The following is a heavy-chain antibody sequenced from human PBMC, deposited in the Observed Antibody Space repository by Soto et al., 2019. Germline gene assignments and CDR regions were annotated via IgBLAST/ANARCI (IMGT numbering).Heavy chain of an antibody. CDR2: IYYSGST. V-gene: IGHV4-39*01. J-gene: IGHJ5*02. CDR3: ARHLGFGQGAEFDP. CDR1: GDSISSDNYH. Sequence: SETLSLTCTVSGDSISSDNYHWCWIRQPPGKGLEWIGSIYYSGSTYYNPSLKSRVTMSVDTSKNQFSLKLSSVTAADTAVYYCARHLGFGQGAEFDPWGQGTLVTVSS. D-gene: IGHD3-16*01.